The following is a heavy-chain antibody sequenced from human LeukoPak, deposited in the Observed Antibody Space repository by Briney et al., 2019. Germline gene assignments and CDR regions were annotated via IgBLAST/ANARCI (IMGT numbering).Heavy chain of an antibody. D-gene: IGHD3-10*01. V-gene: IGHV3-30-3*01. Sequence: GGSLRFSCAASGFTFSSYAMHWVRQAPGKGLEWVAAISYDGSNKYYADSVKGRFTISRDNSKNTLYLQMNSLRAEDTAVYYCARDGYYGSGGYRYYFDYWGQGTLVTVSS. J-gene: IGHJ4*02. CDR2: ISYDGSNK. CDR3: ARDGYYGSGGYRYYFDY. CDR1: GFTFSSYA.